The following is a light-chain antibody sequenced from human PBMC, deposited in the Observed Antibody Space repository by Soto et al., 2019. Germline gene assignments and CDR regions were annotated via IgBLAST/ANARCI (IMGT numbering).Light chain of an antibody. CDR2: GAS. V-gene: IGKV1-39*01. J-gene: IGKJ2*01. CDR3: QQCYSTLMYT. Sequence: DLQMTQSPSSLSASVGDRVTITCRASQNITSYLNWYQQKPGKTPKLLIYGASRLESGVPSRFSGSGSGTDFALTIISLQPEDFATYYCQQCYSTLMYTFGQGTKLEIK. CDR1: QNITSY.